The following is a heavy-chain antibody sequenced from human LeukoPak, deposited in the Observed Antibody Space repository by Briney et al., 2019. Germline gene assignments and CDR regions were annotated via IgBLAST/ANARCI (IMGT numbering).Heavy chain of an antibody. CDR1: GFTFSNYN. CDR2: ISSRGSYT. J-gene: IGHJ4*02. V-gene: IGHV3-21*04. CDR3: ARGIAAGVFDY. D-gene: IGHD6-13*01. Sequence: GGSLRLSCAASGFTFSNYNMNWVRQAPGKGLEWVSYISSRGSYTYYADSVKGRFTISRDNAKNSLYLQMNSLRAEDTAVYYCARGIAAGVFDYWGQGTLVTVSS.